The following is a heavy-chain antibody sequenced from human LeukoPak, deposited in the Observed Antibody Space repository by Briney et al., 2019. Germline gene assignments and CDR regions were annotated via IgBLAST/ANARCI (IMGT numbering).Heavy chain of an antibody. J-gene: IGHJ6*02. CDR1: GGSFSGYY. Sequence: SETLSLTCAVYGGSFSGYYWSWIRQPPGKGLEWIGEINHSGSTSYNPSLKSRVTISVDTSKNQFSLKLSSVTAADTAVYYCARAQNPDIVVVPAAMTGMDVWGQGTTVTVSS. V-gene: IGHV4-34*01. D-gene: IGHD2-2*01. CDR3: ARAQNPDIVVVPAAMTGMDV. CDR2: INHSGST.